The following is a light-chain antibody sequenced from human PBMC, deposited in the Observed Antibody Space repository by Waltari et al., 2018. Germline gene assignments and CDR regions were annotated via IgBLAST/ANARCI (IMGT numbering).Light chain of an antibody. CDR1: SSDVGGYNY. CDR2: EVT. V-gene: IGLV2-11*01. Sequence: GTSSDVGGYNYVSWYQQRPGNVPKVMIYEVTNRPSGVPERFVGSKSGNTASLYIAGLQADDESDYYCCSYAGSYEWVFVGGIKLTVL. J-gene: IGLJ3*02. CDR3: CSYAGSYEWV.